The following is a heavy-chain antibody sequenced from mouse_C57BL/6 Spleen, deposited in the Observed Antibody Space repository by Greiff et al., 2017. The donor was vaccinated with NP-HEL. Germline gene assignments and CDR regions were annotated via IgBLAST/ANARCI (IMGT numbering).Heavy chain of an antibody. D-gene: IGHD1-1*02. V-gene: IGHV1-69*01. CDR3: ARKGCLWSLDY. CDR1: GYTFTSYW. CDR2: IDPSDSYT. Sequence: VQLQQPGAELVMPGASVKLSCKASGYTFTSYWMHWVKQRPGQGLEWIGEIDPSDSYTNYNQKFKGKSTLTVDKSSSTAYMQLSSLTSEDSAVYYCARKGCLWSLDYWGQGTTLTVSS. J-gene: IGHJ2*01.